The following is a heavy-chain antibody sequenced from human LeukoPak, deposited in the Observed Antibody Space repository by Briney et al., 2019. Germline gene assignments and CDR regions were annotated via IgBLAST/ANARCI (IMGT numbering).Heavy chain of an antibody. D-gene: IGHD6-19*01. J-gene: IGHJ3*02. V-gene: IGHV3-7*01. CDR1: GFPFFNFW. Sequence: GGSLRLSCAASGFPFFNFWMNWVRQAPGKGLEWVATINEDGSETYLGGSVQGRFSITRDNDKNSLLLHMKSLRAEDTAVYYCVRNGWLVGLFEIWGQGTMVTVTS. CDR2: INEDGSET. CDR3: VRNGWLVGLFEI.